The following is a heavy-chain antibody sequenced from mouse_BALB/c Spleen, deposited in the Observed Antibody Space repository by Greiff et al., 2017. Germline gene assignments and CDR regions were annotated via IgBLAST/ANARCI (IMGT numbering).Heavy chain of an antibody. CDR1: GFTFSSYA. V-gene: IGHV5-6-5*01. D-gene: IGHD1-1*02. CDR2: ISSGGST. CDR3: ARGYDYYAMDY. J-gene: IGHJ4*01. Sequence: EVKVEESGGGLVKPGGSLKLSCAASGFTFSSYAMSWVRQTPEKRLEWVASISSGGSTYYPDSVKGRFTISRDNARNILYLQMSSLRSEDTAMYYCARGYDYYAMDYWGQGTSVTVSS.